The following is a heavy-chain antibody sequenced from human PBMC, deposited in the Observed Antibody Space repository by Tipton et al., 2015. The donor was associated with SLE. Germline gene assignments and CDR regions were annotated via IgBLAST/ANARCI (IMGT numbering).Heavy chain of an antibody. D-gene: IGHD3-16*01. CDR3: TRQRGTAYYYYHMDV. CDR2: VYYSGST. CDR1: GDSISSSTYF. V-gene: IGHV4-39*01. Sequence: TLSLTCTVSGDSISSSTYFWGWIRQSPGKGLEWIGTVYYSGSTYYNPSLKSRVTISVGTSTNQLSLRLTSVTAADTAVYYCTRQRGTAYYYYHMDVWGKGTTVTVSS. J-gene: IGHJ6*03.